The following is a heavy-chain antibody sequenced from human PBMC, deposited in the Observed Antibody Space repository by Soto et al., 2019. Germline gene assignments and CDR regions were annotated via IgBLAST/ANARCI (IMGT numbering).Heavy chain of an antibody. V-gene: IGHV4-34*01. CDR2: INHSGST. D-gene: IGHD6-19*01. J-gene: IGHJ4*02. CDR1: GGSFSGYY. CDR3: ASPRRSYSSGWYLRKLDY. Sequence: ETLSLTCAVYGGSFSGYYWSWIRQPPGKGLEWIGEINHSGSTNYNPSLKSRVTISVDTSKNQFSLKLSSVTAADTAVYYCASPRRSYSSGWYLRKLDYWGQGTLVTVSS.